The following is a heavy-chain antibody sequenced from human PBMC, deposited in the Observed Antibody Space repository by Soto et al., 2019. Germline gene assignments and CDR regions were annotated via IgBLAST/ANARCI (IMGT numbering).Heavy chain of an antibody. J-gene: IGHJ6*02. V-gene: IGHV3-30*18. Sequence: QVQLVESGGGVVQPGRSLRLSCAASGFTFSSYGMHWVRQAPGKGLEWVAVISYDGSNKYYADSVKGRFTISRDNSKTTLYLQMNSLRAEDTAVYYCAKSIGLISGYYYGMDVWGQGTTVTVSS. D-gene: IGHD3-10*01. CDR3: AKSIGLISGYYYGMDV. CDR2: ISYDGSNK. CDR1: GFTFSSYG.